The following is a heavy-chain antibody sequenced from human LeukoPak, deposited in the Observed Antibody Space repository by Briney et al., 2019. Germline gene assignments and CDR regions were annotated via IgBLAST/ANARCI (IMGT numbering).Heavy chain of an antibody. CDR2: MNPNSGNT. Sequence: ASVKVSCKASGYTFTSYDINWVRQATGQGLEWMGWMNPNSGNTGYAQKFQGRVTMTRNTSISTAYMELSSLRSEDTAVYYCARGSSWSRGDYFDYWGQGTLVTVSS. J-gene: IGHJ4*02. V-gene: IGHV1-8*01. D-gene: IGHD6-13*01. CDR3: ARGSSWSRGDYFDY. CDR1: GYTFTSYD.